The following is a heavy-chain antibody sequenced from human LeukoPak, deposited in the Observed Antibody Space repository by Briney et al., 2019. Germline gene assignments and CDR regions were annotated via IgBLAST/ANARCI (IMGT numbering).Heavy chain of an antibody. V-gene: IGHV4-39*07. D-gene: IGHD2-2*01. J-gene: IGHJ4*02. Sequence: SETLSLTCTVSGGSISSSSYYWGWIRQPPGKGLEWIGSIYYSGSTHYNPSLKSRVTISVDTSKNQFSLKLSSVTAADTAVYYCAREWPAALWNYFDYWGQGTLVTVSS. CDR1: GGSISSSSYY. CDR3: AREWPAALWNYFDY. CDR2: IYYSGST.